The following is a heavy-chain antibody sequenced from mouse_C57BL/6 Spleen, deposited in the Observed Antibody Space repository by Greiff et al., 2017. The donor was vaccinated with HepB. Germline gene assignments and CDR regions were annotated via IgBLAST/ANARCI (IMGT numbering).Heavy chain of an antibody. CDR1: GYTFTSYW. CDR3: AKEQDYDRRGFAY. D-gene: IGHD2-4*01. J-gene: IGHJ3*01. Sequence: VQLQESGAELVKPGASVKMSCKASGYTFTSYWITWVKQRPGQGLEWIGDIYPGSGSTNYNEKFKSKATLTVDTSSSTAYMQLSSLTSEDSAVYYCAKEQDYDRRGFAYWGQGTLVTVSA. V-gene: IGHV1-55*01. CDR2: IYPGSGST.